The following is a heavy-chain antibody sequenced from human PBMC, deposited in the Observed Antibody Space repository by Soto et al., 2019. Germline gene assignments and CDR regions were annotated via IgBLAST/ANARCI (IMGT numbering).Heavy chain of an antibody. V-gene: IGHV3-15*01. CDR1: GFTFSNAW. CDR3: TTVGYCSGGSCYSPVFPTNYYYMDV. J-gene: IGHJ6*03. Sequence: GGSLRLSCAASGFTFSNAWMSWVRQAPGKGLEWVGRIKSKTDGGTTDYAAPVKGRFTISRDDSKNTLYLQMNSLKTEDTAVYYCTTVGYCSGGSCYSPVFPTNYYYMDVWGKGTTVTVSS. CDR2: IKSKTDGGTT. D-gene: IGHD2-15*01.